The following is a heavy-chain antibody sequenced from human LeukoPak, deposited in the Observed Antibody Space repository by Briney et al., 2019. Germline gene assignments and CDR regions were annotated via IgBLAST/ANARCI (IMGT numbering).Heavy chain of an antibody. CDR3: ARDSRYCSSTSCPYNWFDP. D-gene: IGHD2-2*01. CDR2: IYTSGST. J-gene: IGHJ5*02. CDR1: GYSISSGYY. Sequence: SETLSLTCTVSGYSISSGYYWSWIRQPAGKGLEWIGRIYTSGSTDYNPSLKSRVTISVDTSKNQFSLKLSSVTAADTAVYYCARDSRYCSSTSCPYNWFDPWGQGTLVTVSS. V-gene: IGHV4-61*02.